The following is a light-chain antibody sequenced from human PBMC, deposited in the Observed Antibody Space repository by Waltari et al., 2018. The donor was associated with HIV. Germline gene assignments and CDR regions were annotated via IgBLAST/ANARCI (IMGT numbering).Light chain of an antibody. V-gene: IGKV1-9*01. J-gene: IGKJ3*01. CDR3: QQQTSYPLT. CDR1: HNLRNY. CDR2: GAS. Sequence: DILLTQFPPFLSASVGDRVTITCRASHNLRNYLDWYQKKPGRAPKLLIYGASSLQSAIPSRFAGSGSGAYFTLTISSLQPEDFATYDCQQQTSYPLTFGPGTRVDVK.